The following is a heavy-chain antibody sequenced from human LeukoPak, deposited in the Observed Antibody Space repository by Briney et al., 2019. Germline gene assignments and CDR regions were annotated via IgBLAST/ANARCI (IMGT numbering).Heavy chain of an antibody. J-gene: IGHJ4*02. CDR2: IYPRDGST. CDR1: GYTFTSNY. V-gene: IGHV1-46*01. CDR3: ARDQEGFDY. Sequence: ASVKVSCKASGYTFTSNYIHWVRQAPGRGLEWMGMIYPRDGSTSYAQKFQGRVTVTRDTSTSTVHMELSGLRSEDTAVYYCARDQEGFDYRGQGTLVTVSS.